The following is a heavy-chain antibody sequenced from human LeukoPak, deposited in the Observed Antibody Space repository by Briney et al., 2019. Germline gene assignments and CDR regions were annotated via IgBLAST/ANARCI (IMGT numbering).Heavy chain of an antibody. D-gene: IGHD1-14*01. CDR2: IHRSGST. CDR1: PDSTTSNF. V-gene: IGHV4-4*02. Sequence: PSETLSLTCTVSPDSTTSNFWSWVRQPPGKGLEWIGEIHRSGSTNYNPSLQSRVTISIDRSKNQIDLELYSVTAADTAVYYCAREIVGGFNPGAYWGQGTLVTVSS. J-gene: IGHJ4*02. CDR3: AREIVGGFNPGAY.